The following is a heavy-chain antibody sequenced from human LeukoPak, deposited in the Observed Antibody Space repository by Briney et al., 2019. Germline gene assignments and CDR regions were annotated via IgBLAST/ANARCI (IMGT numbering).Heavy chain of an antibody. V-gene: IGHV5-51*01. J-gene: IGHJ6*03. CDR1: GYSFTSYW. CDR2: IYPGDSDT. Sequence: GESLKISCKGSGYSFTSYWIGWVRQMPGKGLEWMGIIYPGDSDTRYSPSFQGQVTISADKSISTAYLQWSSLKASDTAMYYCARHLNFWSGYPGGYYYYYMDVWGKGTTVTVSS. D-gene: IGHD3-3*01. CDR3: ARHLNFWSGYPGGYYYYYMDV.